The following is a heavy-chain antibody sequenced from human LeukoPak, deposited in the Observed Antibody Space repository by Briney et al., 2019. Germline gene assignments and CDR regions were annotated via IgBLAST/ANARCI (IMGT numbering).Heavy chain of an antibody. J-gene: IGHJ4*02. CDR1: SASINSSPYF. CDR3: ARGGSGFPFDY. Sequence: SETLSLTCTVSSASINSSPYFWAWLRQSPGKGLEWIGSFSYSGTTYYNPSLKSRVTISVDTSKNHFSLKLSSVTAADTAVYYCARGGSGFPFDYWGQGTLVTVSS. D-gene: IGHD3-10*01. V-gene: IGHV4-39*02. CDR2: FSYSGTT.